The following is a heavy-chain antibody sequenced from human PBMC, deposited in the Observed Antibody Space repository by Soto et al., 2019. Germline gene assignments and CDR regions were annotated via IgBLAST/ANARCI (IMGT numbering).Heavy chain of an antibody. CDR1: GGSISSGGYY. J-gene: IGHJ5*02. CDR3: ARDPRGYCSSTSCSQNWFDP. CDR2: IYYSGST. D-gene: IGHD2-2*01. V-gene: IGHV4-31*03. Sequence: SETLSLTCTVSGGSISSGGYYWSWIRQHPGKGLEWIGNIYYSGSTYHNPSLKSRVTISVDMSKNQFSLKLTSVTAADTAVYYCARDPRGYCSSTSCSQNWFDPWGQGTLVTVSS.